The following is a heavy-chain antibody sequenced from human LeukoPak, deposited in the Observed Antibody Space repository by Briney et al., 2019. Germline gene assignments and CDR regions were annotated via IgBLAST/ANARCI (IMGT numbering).Heavy chain of an antibody. V-gene: IGHV3-33*01. D-gene: IGHD1-1*01. CDR2: IWYDGSNK. CDR1: GFTFSSFG. J-gene: IGHJ4*02. Sequence: GRSLRLSCGASGFTFSSFGMHWVRQAPGKGLEWVAVIWYDGSNKYYADSVKGRFTISRDNSKNTLYLQMNSLRAEDTAVYYCARDGRGWNGAGITDYYFDYWGQGTLVTVSS. CDR3: ARDGRGWNGAGITDYYFDY.